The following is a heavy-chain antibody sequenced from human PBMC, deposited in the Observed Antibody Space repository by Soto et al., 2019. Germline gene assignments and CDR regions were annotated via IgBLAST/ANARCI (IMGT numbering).Heavy chain of an antibody. D-gene: IGHD3-22*01. J-gene: IGHJ6*02. CDR2: ISSSSSYI. V-gene: IGHV3-21*01. CDR3: ASAVVVIMIRPGYGMYV. Sequence: PGGSLRLSCAASGFTFSSYSMNWVRQAPGKGLEWVSSISSSSSYIYYADSVKGRFTISRDNAKNSLYLQMNSLRAEDTAVYYCASAVVVIMIRPGYGMYVWGQGTTVTVSS. CDR1: GFTFSSYS.